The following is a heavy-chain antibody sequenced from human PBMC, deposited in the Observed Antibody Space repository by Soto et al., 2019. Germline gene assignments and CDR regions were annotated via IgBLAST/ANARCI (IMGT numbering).Heavy chain of an antibody. CDR1: GGSISSYY. J-gene: IGHJ6*02. Sequence: SETLSLTCTVSGGSISSYYWSWIRQPPGKGLEWIGYIYYSGSTNYNPSLKSRVTISVDTSKNQFSLKLSSVTAADTAVYYCAGSITIFGVASDPTYGMDVWGQGTTVTVSS. V-gene: IGHV4-59*01. D-gene: IGHD3-3*01. CDR2: IYYSGST. CDR3: AGSITIFGVASDPTYGMDV.